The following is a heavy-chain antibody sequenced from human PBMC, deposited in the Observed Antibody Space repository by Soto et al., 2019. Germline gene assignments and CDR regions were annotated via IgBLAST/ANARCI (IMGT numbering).Heavy chain of an antibody. CDR3: ARELTPSDY. J-gene: IGHJ4*02. V-gene: IGHV1-18*01. CDR2: ISAYNGNT. D-gene: IGHD3-16*01. CDR1: GYTFTSYG. Sequence: QVQLVQSGAEVKKPGASVKVSCKASGYTFTSYGISWVRQAPGQGLEWMGLISAYNGNTNYAQNLQGRVTMTTDTPTSTAHMQLRGLRSDETAMYYCARELTPSDYGGQGTLVTVSS.